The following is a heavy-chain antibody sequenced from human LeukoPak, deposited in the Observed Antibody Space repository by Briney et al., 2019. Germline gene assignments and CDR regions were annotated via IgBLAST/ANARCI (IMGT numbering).Heavy chain of an antibody. Sequence: SESLSLTCAVYGGSFSGYYWSWIRQPPGKGLEWIGEINHSGSTNYNPSLKSRVTISVDTSKNQFSLKLSPVTAADTAVYYCARGIQLWFQDYWGQGTLVSVSS. CDR3: ARGIQLWFQDY. D-gene: IGHD5-18*01. J-gene: IGHJ4*02. CDR1: GGSFSGYY. CDR2: INHSGST. V-gene: IGHV4-34*01.